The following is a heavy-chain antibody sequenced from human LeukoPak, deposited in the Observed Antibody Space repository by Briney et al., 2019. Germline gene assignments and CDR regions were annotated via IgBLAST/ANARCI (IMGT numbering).Heavy chain of an antibody. J-gene: IGHJ4*02. CDR3: ARRAMTERGHSYGLDY. V-gene: IGHV3-21*01. CDR2: ISSSSGTYI. D-gene: IGHD5-18*01. CDR1: GFTFSSYS. Sequence: GGSLRLSCAASGFTFSSYSMNWVRQAPGKGLEWVSSISSSSGTYIYYADSVKGRFTISRDNAKNSLYLQMDSLRAEDTAVYYCARRAMTERGHSYGLDYWGQGTLVTVSS.